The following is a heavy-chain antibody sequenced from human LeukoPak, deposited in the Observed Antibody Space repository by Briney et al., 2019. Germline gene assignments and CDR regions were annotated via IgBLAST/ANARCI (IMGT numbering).Heavy chain of an antibody. CDR1: GYTFTSYD. CDR3: ARGPATVTTESAYYYYYMDV. V-gene: IGHV1-8*03. D-gene: IGHD4-17*01. J-gene: IGHJ6*03. CDR2: MNPNSGNT. Sequence: GASVKVSCKXSGYTFTSYDINWVRQATGQGLEWMGWMNPNSGNTGYAQKFQGRVTITRNTSISTAYMELSSLRSEDTAVYYCARGPATVTTESAYYYYYMDVWGKGTTVTVSS.